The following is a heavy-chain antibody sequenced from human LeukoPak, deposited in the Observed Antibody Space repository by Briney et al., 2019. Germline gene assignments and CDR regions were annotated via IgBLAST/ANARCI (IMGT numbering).Heavy chain of an antibody. CDR1: EFTLRDAW. Sequence: GGSLRLSCSASEFTLRDAWMNWVRQAPGKGLEWVSYISSDSTIYYADSVKGRFTISRDNAENSLYLQMNSLRAEDTAVYYCARGVVMPYWGRGTLVTVSS. CDR2: ISSDSTI. V-gene: IGHV3-69-1*01. CDR3: ARGVVMPY. D-gene: IGHD3-3*01. J-gene: IGHJ4*02.